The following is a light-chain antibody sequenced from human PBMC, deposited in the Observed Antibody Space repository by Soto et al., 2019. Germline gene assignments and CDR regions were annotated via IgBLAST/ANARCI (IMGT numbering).Light chain of an antibody. CDR1: SSNIGAGYG. CDR2: GDS. CDR3: QSYDSSLSGVI. Sequence: QSVLTQPPSVSGAPGQRVTISCTGSSSNIGAGYGVHWYIQLPGTAPKLLVYGDSNRPSGVPDRFSRSKSDTSASLAITGLQAEDEADYYCQSYDSSLSGVIFGGGTKVTVL. V-gene: IGLV1-40*01. J-gene: IGLJ2*01.